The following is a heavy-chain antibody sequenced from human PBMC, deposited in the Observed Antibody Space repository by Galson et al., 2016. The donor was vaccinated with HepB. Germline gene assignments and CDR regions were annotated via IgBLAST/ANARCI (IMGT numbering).Heavy chain of an antibody. CDR2: ISGSGDKT. CDR3: AKGSVVPVD. Sequence: SLRLSCAASGFTFSSYAMTWVRQAPGKGLEWVSAISGSGDKTYYADSVKGRFTISGDNSKNTLYLQMNSLRAEDTAVYYCAKGSVVPVDWGQGTLVTVSS. V-gene: IGHV3-23*01. D-gene: IGHD2-2*01. J-gene: IGHJ4*02. CDR1: GFTFSSYA.